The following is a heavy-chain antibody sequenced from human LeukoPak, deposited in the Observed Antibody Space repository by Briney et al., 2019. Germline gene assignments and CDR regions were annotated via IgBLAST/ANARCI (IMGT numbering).Heavy chain of an antibody. CDR1: GGSISSGGYY. J-gene: IGHJ3*02. CDR3: ARDSYSYQIRAFDI. D-gene: IGHD5-18*01. CDR2: IYHSGST. V-gene: IGHV4-39*07. Sequence: PSETLSLTCTVSGGSISSGGYYWSWIRQPPGKGLEWIGEIYHSGSTNYNPSLKSRVTISVDESKNQFSLKLSSVTAADTAVYYCARDSYSYQIRAFDIWGQGTMVTVSS.